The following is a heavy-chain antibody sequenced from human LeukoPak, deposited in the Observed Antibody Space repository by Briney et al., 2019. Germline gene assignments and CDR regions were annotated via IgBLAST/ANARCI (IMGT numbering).Heavy chain of an antibody. CDR2: ISSSSSSSSYK. D-gene: IGHD5-24*01. CDR3: AREDGYNPNQGFDY. Sequence: GGSLRLSCVASGFTFSTYNMHWVRQAPGKGLEWVSTISSSSSSSSYKYYADSVKGRFTISRDNSKNTLYLQMNSLRAEDTAIYYCAREDGYNPNQGFDYWGQGTLVTVSS. CDR1: GFTFSTYN. V-gene: IGHV3-21*01. J-gene: IGHJ4*02.